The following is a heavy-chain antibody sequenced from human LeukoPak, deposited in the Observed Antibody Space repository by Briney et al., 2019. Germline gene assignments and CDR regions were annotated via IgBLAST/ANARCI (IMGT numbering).Heavy chain of an antibody. D-gene: IGHD2-21*01. CDR2: INDSGST. Sequence: PSETLSLTCAVYGGSFRGYYWSWIRQPPGKGLEWIGEINDSGSTHYNTSLNSRVTISVDTSKNQFSLKLSSVTAADTAVYYCASLQSRWCFDYWGQGTLVTVSS. CDR1: GGSFRGYY. V-gene: IGHV4-34*01. CDR3: ASLQSRWCFDY. J-gene: IGHJ4*02.